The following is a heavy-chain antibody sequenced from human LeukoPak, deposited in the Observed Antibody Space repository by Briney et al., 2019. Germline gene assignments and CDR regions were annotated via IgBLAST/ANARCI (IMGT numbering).Heavy chain of an antibody. CDR1: GYTFTSYD. Sequence: ASVKVSCKASGYTFTSYDINWVRQATGQGLEWMGWMNPNSGNTGYAQKFQGRVTLTRSISMSTAYMELSSLRSEDTAVYYCTRGHYYDSSGHYYLAPFDYWGQGTLVTVSS. D-gene: IGHD3-22*01. V-gene: IGHV1-8*01. CDR3: TRGHYYDSSGHYYLAPFDY. CDR2: MNPNSGNT. J-gene: IGHJ4*02.